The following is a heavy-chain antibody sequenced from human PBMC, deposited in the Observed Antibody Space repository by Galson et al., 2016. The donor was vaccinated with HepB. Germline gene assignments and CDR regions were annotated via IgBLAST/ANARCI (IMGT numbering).Heavy chain of an antibody. CDR1: GFTFSSFA. Sequence: SLRLSCAASGFTFSSFAMSWVRQAPGKGLEWVSTISGSGGDTYYADSVKGRFTISRDNSKNIVYLQMKNLRAEDTAIYFCAKSGDDNGDPNDAFDIWGQETLITVSS. CDR3: AKSGDDNGDPNDAFDI. V-gene: IGHV3-23*01. J-gene: IGHJ3*02. D-gene: IGHD4-17*01. CDR2: ISGSGGDT.